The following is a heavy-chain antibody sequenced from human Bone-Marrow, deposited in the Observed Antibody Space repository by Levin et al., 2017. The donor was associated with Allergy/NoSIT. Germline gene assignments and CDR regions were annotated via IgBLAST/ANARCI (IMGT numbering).Heavy chain of an antibody. CDR1: GFTFSSYA. V-gene: IGHV3-23*01. D-gene: IGHD5-12*01. Sequence: PGGSLRLSCAASGFTFSSYAMSWVRQAPGKGLEWVSGISGSSASIYYADSVKGRFTISRDNSKNTLYLQMNSLRAEDTARYYCAKVNSGYDGAFDYWGQGTLVTVSS. J-gene: IGHJ4*02. CDR3: AKVNSGYDGAFDY. CDR2: ISGSSASI.